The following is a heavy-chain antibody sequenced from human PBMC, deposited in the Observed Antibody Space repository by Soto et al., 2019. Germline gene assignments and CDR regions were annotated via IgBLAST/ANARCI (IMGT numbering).Heavy chain of an antibody. CDR1: GFTFSSYW. CDR2: INSDGSST. Sequence: GGSLRLSCAASGFTFSSYWMHWVRQAPGKGLVWVSRINSDGSSTSYADSVKGRFTISRDNATNTLYLQMNSLRAEDTAVYYCARSLQGPGAFDIWGQGTMVTVSS. CDR3: ARSLQGPGAFDI. J-gene: IGHJ3*02. V-gene: IGHV3-74*01.